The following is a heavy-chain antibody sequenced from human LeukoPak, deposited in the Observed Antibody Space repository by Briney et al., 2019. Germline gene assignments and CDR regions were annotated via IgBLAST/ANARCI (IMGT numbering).Heavy chain of an antibody. CDR1: GGSFSGYY. Sequence: TSETLSLTCAVYGGSFSGYYWSWIRQPPGKGLEWIGEINHSGSANYNPSLKSRVTISVDTSKNQFSLKLSSVTAADTAVYYCARGRPLYCNSTSCYRVVWFDPWGEGTLVTVPS. CDR2: INHSGSA. J-gene: IGHJ5*02. V-gene: IGHV4-34*01. D-gene: IGHD2-2*02. CDR3: ARGRPLYCNSTSCYRVVWFDP.